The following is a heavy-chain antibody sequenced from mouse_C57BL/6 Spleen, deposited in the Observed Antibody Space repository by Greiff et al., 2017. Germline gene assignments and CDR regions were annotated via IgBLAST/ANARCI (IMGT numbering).Heavy chain of an antibody. CDR2: IHPNSGST. CDR1: GYTFTSYW. CDR3: ASHLYYYGSSCLDY. Sequence: VQLQQSGAELVKPGASVKLSCKASGYTFTSYWMHWVKQRPGQGLEWIGMIHPNSGSTNYNEKFKSKATLTVDKSSSTAYMQLSSLTSEDSAVYYCASHLYYYGSSCLDYWGQGTTLTVSS. V-gene: IGHV1-64*01. D-gene: IGHD1-1*01. J-gene: IGHJ2*01.